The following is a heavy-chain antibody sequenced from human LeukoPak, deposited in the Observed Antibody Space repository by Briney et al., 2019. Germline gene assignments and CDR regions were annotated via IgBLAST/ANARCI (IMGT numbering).Heavy chain of an antibody. Sequence: PSETLSLTCTVSGGSISSGGYYWSWIRQPPGKGLEWIGYIYHSGSTYYNPSLKSRVTISVDRSKNQFSLKLSSVTAADTAVYYCARGYSSSYFDYYYMDVWGKGTTVTVSS. CDR1: GGSISSGGYY. CDR3: ARGYSSSYFDYYYMDV. CDR2: IYHSGST. D-gene: IGHD6-6*01. V-gene: IGHV4-30-2*01. J-gene: IGHJ6*03.